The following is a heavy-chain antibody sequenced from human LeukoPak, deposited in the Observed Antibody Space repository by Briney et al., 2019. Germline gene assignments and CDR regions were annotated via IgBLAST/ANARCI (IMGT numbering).Heavy chain of an antibody. CDR2: INPNSGGT. CDR1: GYTFTGYY. CDR3: ARVRVDTAMVIAY. Sequence: SVKVSCKASGYTFTGYYMHWVRQAPGQGLEWMGWINPNSGGTNYAQKFQGRVTMTRDTSISTAYMELSRLRSDDTAVYYCARVRVDTAMVIAYWGQGTLVTVSS. V-gene: IGHV1-2*02. J-gene: IGHJ4*02. D-gene: IGHD5-18*01.